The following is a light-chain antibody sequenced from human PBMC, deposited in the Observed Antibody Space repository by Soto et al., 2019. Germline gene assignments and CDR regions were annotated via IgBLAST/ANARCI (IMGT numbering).Light chain of an antibody. V-gene: IGKV1-5*03. J-gene: IGKJ4*01. CDR3: QQYNSYSLT. Sequence: DIQMTQSPSTLSASVGDRVTITCRASQSISSWLAWYQQKPGNAPKLLIYKASSLERGVPSRFSGSGSGTEFTLTISSLQPDDFATYYCQQYNSYSLTFGGGTKVEIK. CDR2: KAS. CDR1: QSISSW.